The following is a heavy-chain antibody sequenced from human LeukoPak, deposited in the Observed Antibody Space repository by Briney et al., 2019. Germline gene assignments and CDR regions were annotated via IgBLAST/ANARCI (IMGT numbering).Heavy chain of an antibody. Sequence: ALVKVSCKASGYTFTSYAMHWVRQAPGQRLEWMGWINAGNGNTKYSQKFQGRVTITRDTSASTAYMELSSLRSEDTAVYYCARDDRLAAAVDYWGQGTLVTVSS. CDR1: GYTFTSYA. D-gene: IGHD6-13*01. V-gene: IGHV1-3*01. CDR3: ARDDRLAAAVDY. CDR2: INAGNGNT. J-gene: IGHJ4*02.